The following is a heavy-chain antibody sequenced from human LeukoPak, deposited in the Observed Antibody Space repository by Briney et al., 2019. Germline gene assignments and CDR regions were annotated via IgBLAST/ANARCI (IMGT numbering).Heavy chain of an antibody. CDR1: GGTFSSYA. D-gene: IGHD2-2*01. CDR2: IIPIFGTA. CDR3: ARDPRYCSSTSCYGGGSAFDI. J-gene: IGHJ3*02. V-gene: IGHV1-69*05. Sequence: ASVKVSCKASGGTFSSYAISWVRQAPGQGLEWMGGIIPIFGTANYAQKFQGRVTITRDTSASTAYMELSSLRSEDTAVYYCARDPRYCSSTSCYGGGSAFDIWGQGTMVTVSS.